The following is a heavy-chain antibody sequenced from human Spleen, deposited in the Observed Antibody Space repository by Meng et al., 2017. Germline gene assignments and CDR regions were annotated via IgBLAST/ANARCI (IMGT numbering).Heavy chain of an antibody. Sequence: QVQLVQSGAEVKTPGASVKVSCKASGYTFTGYYVHWVRQAPGQGLEWMGIINPSGGSTTYAQKFQGRVTMTGDTSTSTVYMDLSSLRSEDTAVYYCARTDYYGSGILGYWGQGTLVTVSS. V-gene: IGHV1-46*03. CDR3: ARTDYYGSGILGY. CDR2: INPSGGST. D-gene: IGHD3-10*01. J-gene: IGHJ4*02. CDR1: GYTFTGYY.